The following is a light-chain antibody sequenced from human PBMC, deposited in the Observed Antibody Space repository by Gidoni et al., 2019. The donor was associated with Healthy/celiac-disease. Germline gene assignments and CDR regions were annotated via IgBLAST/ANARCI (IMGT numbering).Light chain of an antibody. J-gene: IGKJ1*01. CDR3: QKYNSAAWT. CDR1: QGISNY. CDR2: AAS. Sequence: PSSLSASVGDRVTITFQASQGISNYLAWYQQKPGKVPKLLIYAASTLQSGVPSRFSGSGSGTDFTLTISSLQPEDVATYYCQKYNSAAWTFGQGTKVEIK. V-gene: IGKV1-27*01.